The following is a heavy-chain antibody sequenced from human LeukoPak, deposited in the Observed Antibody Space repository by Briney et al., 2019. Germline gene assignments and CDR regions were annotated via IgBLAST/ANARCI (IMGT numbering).Heavy chain of an antibody. CDR3: ARGGTSAAGIDY. Sequence: GRSLRLSCAASGFNFRSNGMYWVRQAPGKGLEWVAVIWYDGSNEYYGDSVKGRFTVSRDNSKNTLYLQMNSLRAEDTAVYYCARGGTSAAGIDYWGQGTLVTVSS. CDR2: IWYDGSNE. CDR1: GFNFRSNG. D-gene: IGHD6-13*01. J-gene: IGHJ4*02. V-gene: IGHV3-33*07.